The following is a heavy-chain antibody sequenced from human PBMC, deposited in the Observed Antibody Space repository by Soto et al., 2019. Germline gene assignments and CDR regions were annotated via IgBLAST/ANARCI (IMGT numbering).Heavy chain of an antibody. CDR1: GGSISSGDYY. D-gene: IGHD5-18*01. Sequence: NPSETLSLTCTVSGGSISSGDYYWSWIRQPPGKGLEWIGYIYYSGSTYYNPSLKSRVTISVDTSKNQFSLKLSSVTAADTAVYYCARGEGPYSYGSSGFDYWGQGTLVTVSS. V-gene: IGHV4-30-4*01. J-gene: IGHJ4*02. CDR3: ARGEGPYSYGSSGFDY. CDR2: IYYSGST.